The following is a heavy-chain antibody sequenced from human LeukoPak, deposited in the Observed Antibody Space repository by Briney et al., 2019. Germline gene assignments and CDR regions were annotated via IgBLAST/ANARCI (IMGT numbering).Heavy chain of an antibody. Sequence: GESLKISCKVSGYTFISNWIGWVRQMPGRGVEWMGIINPGDSDTRYSPSFQGQVTISVDKSISTAYLQWSSLKASDTDMYYCARGEVCFDYWGQGTLVTVSS. J-gene: IGHJ4*02. CDR3: ARGEVCFDY. CDR2: INPGDSDT. CDR1: GYTFISNW. V-gene: IGHV5-51*01.